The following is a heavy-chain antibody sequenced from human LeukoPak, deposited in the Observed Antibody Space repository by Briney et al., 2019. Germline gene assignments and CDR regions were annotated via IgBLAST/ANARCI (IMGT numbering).Heavy chain of an antibody. CDR2: VSVYSGKP. CDR1: RYTFTSYG. Sequence: ASVKVSCKASRYTFTSYGISWVRQAPEQGLEWMGWVSVYSGKPNNIQNLKGGLTMTSETSTSTSYLKLSRLRADARPVNNGASGPTFVGVATSTDFWGQGTLVTVST. V-gene: IGHV1-18*01. CDR3: ASGPTFVGVATSTDF. D-gene: IGHD3-3*01. J-gene: IGHJ4*02.